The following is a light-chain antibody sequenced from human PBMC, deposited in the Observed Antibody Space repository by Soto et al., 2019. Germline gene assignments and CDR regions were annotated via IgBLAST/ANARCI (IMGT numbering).Light chain of an antibody. CDR3: QQYEKWPPSIT. V-gene: IGKV3-15*01. Sequence: SPATLSVSRGDRATLSCRAGQPLNNNVAWYQHKPGQAPRLLIYGTSTRATGISARFSGGGSGTEFTLTISSLQSEDFAVYYCQQYEKWPPSITFGQGTRLEIK. J-gene: IGKJ5*01. CDR2: GTS. CDR1: QPLNNN.